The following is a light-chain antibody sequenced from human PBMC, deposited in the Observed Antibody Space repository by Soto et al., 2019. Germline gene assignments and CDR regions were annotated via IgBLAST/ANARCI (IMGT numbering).Light chain of an antibody. J-gene: IGLJ2*01. Sequence: QSALTQPRSVSGSPGQSVTISCTGTSSDVGGFNSVSWYQQHPGKAPKLMIYDVNKRPSGVPDRFSGSKSGSTASLTISGLQAEDEAEYYCSSSTSTTTLLFGGGTKVTVL. CDR2: DVN. CDR1: SSDVGGFNS. CDR3: SSSTSTTTLL. V-gene: IGLV2-11*01.